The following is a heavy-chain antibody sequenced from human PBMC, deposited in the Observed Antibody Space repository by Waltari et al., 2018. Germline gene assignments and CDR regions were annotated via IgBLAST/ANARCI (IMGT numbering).Heavy chain of an antibody. CDR2: INHSGST. V-gene: IGHV4-34*01. D-gene: IGHD2-15*01. J-gene: IGHJ6*02. CDR1: GGSFSGYY. CDR3: ARDRVAATYYYYYGMGV. Sequence: QVQLQQWGAGLLKPSETLSLTCAVYGGSFSGYYWSWIRQPPGKGLEWIGEINHSGSTNYNPSLKSRVTISVDTSKNQFSLKLSSVTAADTAVYYCARDRVAATYYYYYGMGVWGQGTTVTVSS.